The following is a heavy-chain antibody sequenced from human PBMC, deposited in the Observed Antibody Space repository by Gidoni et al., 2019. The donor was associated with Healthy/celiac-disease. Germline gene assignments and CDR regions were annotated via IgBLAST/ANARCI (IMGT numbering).Heavy chain of an antibody. CDR1: GGSLSSYY. D-gene: IGHD3-22*01. CDR3: ARFYYDSSGSCFDY. V-gene: IGHV4-59*01. J-gene: IGHJ4*02. Sequence: QVQLQESGPGLVKPSETLSLTCTVSGGSLSSYYWSWIRQPPGKGLEWIGYIYYSGSTNYNPSLKSRVTISVDTSKNQFSLKLSSVTAADTAVYYCARFYYDSSGSCFDYWGQGTLVTVSS. CDR2: IYYSGST.